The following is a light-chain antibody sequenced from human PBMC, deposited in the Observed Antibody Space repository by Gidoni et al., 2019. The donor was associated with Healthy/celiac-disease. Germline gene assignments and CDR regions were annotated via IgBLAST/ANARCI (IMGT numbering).Light chain of an antibody. Sequence: EIVMTQSPATLSVSPGERATLSCRASQSVSSNVAWYQQKPGQAPRLLIYGASTRATGIPARFSGSGSGTEFTLTISSLQSEDFAVYYCQQYNNWLQWTFXXXTKVEIK. V-gene: IGKV3-15*01. J-gene: IGKJ1*01. CDR1: QSVSSN. CDR2: GAS. CDR3: QQYNNWLQWT.